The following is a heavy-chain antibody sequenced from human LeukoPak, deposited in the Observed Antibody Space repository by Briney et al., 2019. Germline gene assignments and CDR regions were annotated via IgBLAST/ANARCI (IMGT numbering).Heavy chain of an antibody. CDR3: ARGTYDSSGYYFDY. Sequence: ASVKVSCKASGYTFTGYYMHWVRQAPGQGLEWMGWINPNSGGTNYAQKFQGWVTMTRDTSISTAYMELSRLRSDDTAVYYCARGTYDSSGYYFDYWGQGTLVTVSS. V-gene: IGHV1-2*04. J-gene: IGHJ4*02. CDR1: GYTFTGYY. D-gene: IGHD3-22*01. CDR2: INPNSGGT.